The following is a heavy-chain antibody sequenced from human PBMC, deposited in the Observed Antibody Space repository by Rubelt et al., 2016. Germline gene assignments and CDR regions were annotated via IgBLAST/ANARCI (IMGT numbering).Heavy chain of an antibody. J-gene: IGHJ6*02. V-gene: IGHV3-21*01. CDR3: AKGGYCSSTSCWKNYGMDV. D-gene: IGHD2-2*01. Sequence: RGLEWVSSISSSSSYIYYADSVKGRFTISRDNAKNSLYLQMNSLRAEDTAVYYCAKGGYCSSTSCWKNYGMDVWGQGTTVTVSS. CDR2: ISSSSSYI.